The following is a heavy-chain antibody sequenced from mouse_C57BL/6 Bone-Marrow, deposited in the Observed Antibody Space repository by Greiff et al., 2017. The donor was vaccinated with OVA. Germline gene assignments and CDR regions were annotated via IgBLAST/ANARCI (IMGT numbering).Heavy chain of an antibody. J-gene: IGHJ2*01. Sequence: EVQVVESGGGLVKPGGSLKLSCAASGFTFSDYGMHWVRQAPEKGLEWVAYISSGSSTIYYADTVKGRFTISRDNAKNTLFLQMTSLRSEDTAMYYCARGGRRGYFDYWGQGTTLTVSS. V-gene: IGHV5-17*01. CDR3: ARGGRRGYFDY. CDR1: GFTFSDYG. CDR2: ISSGSSTI. D-gene: IGHD3-1*01.